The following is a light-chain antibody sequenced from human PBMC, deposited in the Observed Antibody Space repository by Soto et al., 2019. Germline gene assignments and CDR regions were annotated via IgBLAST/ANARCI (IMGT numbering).Light chain of an antibody. V-gene: IGLV2-14*01. J-gene: IGLJ2*01. Sequence: QSALTQPASLSGSPGQSITISCTGTSSDIGAYDYVSWFQQHPGKAPKLMISEVNNRPSGVSNRFSGSKSGNTAYLTISGLQADDEAEYFCSSYTAGRTFVFGGGTKVTVL. CDR3: SSYTAGRTFV. CDR1: SSDIGAYDY. CDR2: EVN.